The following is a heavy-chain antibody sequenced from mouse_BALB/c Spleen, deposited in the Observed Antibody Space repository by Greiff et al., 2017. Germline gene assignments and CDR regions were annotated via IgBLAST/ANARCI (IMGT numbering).Heavy chain of an antibody. CDR2: INPSTGYT. CDR1: GYTFTSYW. J-gene: IGHJ3*01. D-gene: IGHD2-2*01. CDR3: ARFYGYDGPWFAY. V-gene: IGHV1-7*01. Sequence: VKLQQSGAELAKPGASVKMSCKASGYTFTSYWMHWVKQRPGQGLEWIGYINPSTGYTEYNQKFKDKATLTADKSSSTAYMQLSSLTSEDSAVYYCARFYGYDGPWFAYWGQGTLVTVSA.